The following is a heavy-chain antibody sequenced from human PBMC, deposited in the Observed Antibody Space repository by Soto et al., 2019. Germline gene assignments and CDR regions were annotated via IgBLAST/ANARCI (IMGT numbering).Heavy chain of an antibody. CDR3: AVVDSTGNWFDP. Sequence: SETLSLTCTVSGGSISSSDFYWGWLRQTPGKGLEFIGSMYYSGTTYYNPSLKSRVTISVDASKNQFTLKLISVTAADTAVYYCAVVDSTGNWFDPWGEGALVTVSS. V-gene: IGHV4-39*01. CDR2: MYYSGTT. D-gene: IGHD6-25*01. J-gene: IGHJ5*02. CDR1: GGSISSSDFY.